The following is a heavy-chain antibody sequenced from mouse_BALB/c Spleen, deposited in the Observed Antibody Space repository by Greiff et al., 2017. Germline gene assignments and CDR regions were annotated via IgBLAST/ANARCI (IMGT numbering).Heavy chain of an antibody. D-gene: IGHD2-3*01. CDR1: GFSLTGYG. J-gene: IGHJ4*01. CDR2: IWGDGST. CDR3: ARRADGYYYAMDY. V-gene: IGHV2-6-7*01. Sequence: QVQLKQSGPGLVAPSQSLSITCTVSGFSLTGYGVNWVRQPPGKGLEWLGMIWGDGSTDYNSALKSRLSISKDNSKSQVFLKMNSLQTDDTARYYCARRADGYYYAMDYWGQGTSVTVSS.